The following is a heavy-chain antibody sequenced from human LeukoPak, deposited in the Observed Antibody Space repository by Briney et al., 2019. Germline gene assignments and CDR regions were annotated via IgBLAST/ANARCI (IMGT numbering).Heavy chain of an antibody. J-gene: IGHJ4*02. Sequence: PSETLSLTCAVHGGSFSGYYWSWIRQPPGKGLEWIGEINHSGSTNYNPSLKSRVTISVDTSKNQFSLKLSSMTAADTAVYYCARGVAAAGTDYWGQGTLVTVSS. CDR2: INHSGST. CDR3: ARGVAAAGTDY. CDR1: GGSFSGYY. D-gene: IGHD6-13*01. V-gene: IGHV4-34*01.